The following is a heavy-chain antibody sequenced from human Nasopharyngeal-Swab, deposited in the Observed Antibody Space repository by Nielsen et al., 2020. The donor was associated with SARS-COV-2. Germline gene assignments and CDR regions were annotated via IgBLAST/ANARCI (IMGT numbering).Heavy chain of an antibody. J-gene: IGHJ6*02. CDR2: ISYDGSNK. D-gene: IGHD3-10*01. V-gene: IGHV3-30*18. CDR3: AKDPLPPHDMVRGHYYYYYGMDV. CDR1: GFTFSSYG. Sequence: GESLKISCAASGFTFSSYGMHWVRQAPGKRLEWVAVISYDGSNKYYADSVKGRFTISRDNSKNTLYLQMNSLRAEDTAVYYCAKDPLPPHDMVRGHYYYYYGMDVWGQGTTVTVSS.